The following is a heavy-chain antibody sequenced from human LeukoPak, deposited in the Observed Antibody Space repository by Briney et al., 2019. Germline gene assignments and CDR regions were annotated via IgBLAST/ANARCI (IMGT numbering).Heavy chain of an antibody. D-gene: IGHD6-13*01. J-gene: IGHJ4*02. CDR2: INHSGST. Sequence: SETLSLTCAVYGGSLSGYYWSWIRQPPGKGLEWIGEINHSGSTNYNPSLKSRVTISVDTSKNQFSLKLSSVTAADTAVYYCARDVSSSRVGSPFDYWGQGTLVTVSS. CDR3: ARDVSSSRVGSPFDY. V-gene: IGHV4-34*01. CDR1: GGSLSGYY.